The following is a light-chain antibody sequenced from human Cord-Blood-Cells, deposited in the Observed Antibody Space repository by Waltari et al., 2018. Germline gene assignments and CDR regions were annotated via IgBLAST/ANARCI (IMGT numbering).Light chain of an antibody. CDR3: SSYTSSSTLV. CDR1: SSDVGGYNY. Sequence: QSALTQPASVSGSPGQSIPISCTGTSSDVGGYNYVSWYQQHPGKAPKLMIYDVSNRPSGVSNRFSVSKSGNTASLTISGLQAEDEADYYCSSYTSSSTLVFGGGTKLTVL. V-gene: IGLV2-14*01. J-gene: IGLJ2*01. CDR2: DVS.